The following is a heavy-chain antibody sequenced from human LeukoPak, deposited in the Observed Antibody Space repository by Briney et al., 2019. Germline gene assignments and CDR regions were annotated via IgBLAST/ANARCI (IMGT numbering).Heavy chain of an antibody. J-gene: IGHJ1*01. CDR2: IYCSGNT. D-gene: IGHD3-3*01. V-gene: IGHV4-34*01. CDR1: GGSFSGYY. Sequence: SETLSLTCAVYGGSFSGYYWSWIRQPPGRGLEWIGGIYCSGNTYYNPSLQSRVTISIDTSKNQFSLKLSSVTAADTPVYYCARLVLRFFGFHHWGQGTLVTDSS. CDR3: ARLVLRFFGFHH.